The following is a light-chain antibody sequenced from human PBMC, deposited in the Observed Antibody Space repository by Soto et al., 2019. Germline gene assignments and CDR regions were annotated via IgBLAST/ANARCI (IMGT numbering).Light chain of an antibody. V-gene: IGKV3-15*01. CDR2: DAS. CDR1: QSVSTN. CDR3: QQYDNWPPWT. J-gene: IGKJ1*01. Sequence: EIVMTQSPATLSVSPGDRATLSCRASQSVSTNLAWYQQKPGQAPILLIYDASTRAAGVPARFSGSGSGTESTLTISSLQSEDFAVYSCQQYDNWPPWTFGQGTKVDIK.